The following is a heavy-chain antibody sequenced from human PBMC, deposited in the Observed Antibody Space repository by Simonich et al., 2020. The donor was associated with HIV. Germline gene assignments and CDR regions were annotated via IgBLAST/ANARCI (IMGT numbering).Heavy chain of an antibody. J-gene: IGHJ3*02. CDR2: INPDRGAT. CDR3: AREGNQLEDAFNI. CDR1: GYTFIAYY. D-gene: IGHD6-13*01. Sequence: QVQLVQSGAEVKKPGASVKVSCKASGYTFIAYYIHWGRQAPGHGLEVMGWINPDRGATEFAQKLQGRVTLTRDTSITTADMEVSRLTTDDTAVYYCAREGNQLEDAFNIWGQGTMVTVSS. V-gene: IGHV1-2*02.